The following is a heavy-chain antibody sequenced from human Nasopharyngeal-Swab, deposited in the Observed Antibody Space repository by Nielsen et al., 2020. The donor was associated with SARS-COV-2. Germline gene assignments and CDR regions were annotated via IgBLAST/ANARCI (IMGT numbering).Heavy chain of an antibody. CDR2: IGSRSGFI. V-gene: IGHV3-21*06. CDR1: GFTFSSYS. D-gene: IGHD3-9*01. Sequence: GESLKISCAASGFTFSSYSMNWVRQTPGKGLEWVSSIGSRSGFIYFADSVQGRFTISRDNAKNSVYLEMNSLRAEDTAIYYCASSRTGYPYYFYYWGQGTLVTVSS. J-gene: IGHJ4*02. CDR3: ASSRTGYPYYFYY.